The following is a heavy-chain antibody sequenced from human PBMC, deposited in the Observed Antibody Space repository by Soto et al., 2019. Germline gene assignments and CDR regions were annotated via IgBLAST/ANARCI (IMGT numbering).Heavy chain of an antibody. V-gene: IGHV4-34*01. Sequence: SETLSLTCAVYGGSFSGYYWSWIRQPPGKGLEWIGEINHSGSTNYNPSLKSRVTISVDTSKNQFSLKLSSVTAADTAVYYCARGRFRDYYYMDVWGKGTTVTVSS. CDR2: INHSGST. J-gene: IGHJ6*03. CDR3: ARGRFRDYYYMDV. D-gene: IGHD3-16*01. CDR1: GGSFSGYY.